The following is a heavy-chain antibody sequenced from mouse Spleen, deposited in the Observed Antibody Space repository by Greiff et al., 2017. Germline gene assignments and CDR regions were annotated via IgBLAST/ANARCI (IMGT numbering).Heavy chain of an antibody. J-gene: IGHJ2*01. CDR2: ILPSIGRT. CDR1: DSEVFPIAY. D-gene: IGHD1-1*01. CDR3: ARTIYYGSSYSFDY. V-gene: IGHV15-2*01. Sequence: VQLQQSGSELRSPGSSVKLSCKDFDSEVFPIAYMRWVRQKPGHGFEWIGGILPSIGRTIYGEKFEDKATLDADTLSNTAYLELNSLTSEDSAIYYCARTIYYGSSYSFDYWGQGTTLTVSS.